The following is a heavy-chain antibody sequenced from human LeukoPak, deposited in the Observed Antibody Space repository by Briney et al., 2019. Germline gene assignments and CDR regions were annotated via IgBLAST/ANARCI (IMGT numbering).Heavy chain of an antibody. V-gene: IGHV3-11*04. CDR2: ISSSGSTI. D-gene: IGHD3-16*02. J-gene: IGHJ4*02. CDR1: GFTFSDYY. Sequence: GGSLRLSCAASGFTFSDYYMSWIRQAPGKGLEWVSYISSSGSTIYYADSMKGRFTISRDNAKNSLYLQMNSLRAEDTAVYYCARDWDYDYVWGSYRSPLYFDYWGQGTLVTVSS. CDR3: ARDWDYDYVWGSYRSPLYFDY.